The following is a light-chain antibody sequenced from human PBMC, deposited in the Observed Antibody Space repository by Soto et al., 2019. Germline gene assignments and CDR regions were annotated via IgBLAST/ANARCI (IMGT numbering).Light chain of an antibody. J-gene: IGLJ2*01. CDR1: SSNIGNNY. Sequence: QSVLTQPPSVSAPPGQKVTISCSGSSSNIGNNYVSWYQQLPGTAPKLLIYDNNKRPSGVPDRFSGSKSGTSASLAISGLRSEDEADYYCAAWDDSLSGHVVFGGGTKLTVL. CDR3: AAWDDSLSGHVV. CDR2: DNN. V-gene: IGLV1-51*01.